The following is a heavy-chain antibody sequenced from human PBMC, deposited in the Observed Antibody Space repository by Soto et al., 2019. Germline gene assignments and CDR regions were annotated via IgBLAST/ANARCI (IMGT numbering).Heavy chain of an antibody. V-gene: IGHV4-31*03. CDR1: GGSISSGGYY. CDR2: IYYSGST. Sequence: SETLSITCTVSGGSISSGGYYWSWIRQHPGKGLEWIGYIYYSGSTYYNPSLKSRVTISVDTSKNQFSLKLSSVTAADTAVYYCARGRDPPDWFDPWGQGTLVTVSS. J-gene: IGHJ5*02. CDR3: ARGRDPPDWFDP.